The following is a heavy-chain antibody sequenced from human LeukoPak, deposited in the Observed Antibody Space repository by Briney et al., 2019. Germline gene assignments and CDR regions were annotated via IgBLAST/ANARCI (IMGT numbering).Heavy chain of an antibody. J-gene: IGHJ4*02. Sequence: GGSLRLSCAASGFTFGSYEMNWVRQAPGKGLEWVGRIRSKANSYATAYAASVKGRFTISRDDSKNTAYLQMNSLKTEDTAVYYCTIAVAGMVIDYWGQGTLVTVSS. V-gene: IGHV3-73*01. CDR2: IRSKANSYAT. CDR1: GFTFGSYE. D-gene: IGHD6-19*01. CDR3: TIAVAGMVIDY.